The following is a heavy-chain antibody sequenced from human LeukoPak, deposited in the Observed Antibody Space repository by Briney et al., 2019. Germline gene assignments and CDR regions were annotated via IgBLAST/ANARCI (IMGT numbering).Heavy chain of an antibody. D-gene: IGHD6-19*01. CDR3: ASDRGGSGWVN. J-gene: IGHJ4*02. V-gene: IGHV3-7*01. CDR1: GFTFTSYW. Sequence: PGGSLRLSCAASGFTFTSYWMSWVRQAPGKGLEWVANIKQDGSEKYYVDSVEGRFSISRDNAKNSLYLQMNSLRAEDTAVYYCASDRGGSGWVNWGQGTLVTVSS. CDR2: IKQDGSEK.